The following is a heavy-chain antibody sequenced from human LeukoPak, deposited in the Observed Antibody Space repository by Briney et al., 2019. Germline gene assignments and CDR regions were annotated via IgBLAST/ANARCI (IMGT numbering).Heavy chain of an antibody. J-gene: IGHJ6*02. CDR2: ISGSGGST. CDR1: GFTFSSYA. CDR3: ARDSTIFGVVSGMDV. V-gene: IGHV3-23*01. Sequence: GGSLRLSCAASGFTFSSYAMSWVRQAPGKGLEWVSAISGSGGSTYYADSVKGRFTISRDNSKNTLYLQMNSLRAEDTAVYHCARDSTIFGVVSGMDVWGQGTTVTVSS. D-gene: IGHD3-3*01.